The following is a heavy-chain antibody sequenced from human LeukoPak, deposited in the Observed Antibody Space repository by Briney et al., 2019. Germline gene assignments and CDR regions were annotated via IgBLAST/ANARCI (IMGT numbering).Heavy chain of an antibody. CDR1: GGSVSDYY. Sequence: SETLSLTCTVSGGSVSDYYWSWIRQSPGKGLEWIGYIYYTGSTSYNPSLRSRVTMSADTSKNQFSLKLSSVTAADTAVYYCARVTDRTFYYYYYMDVWGKGTTVTVSS. J-gene: IGHJ6*03. D-gene: IGHD2/OR15-2a*01. V-gene: IGHV4-59*02. CDR2: IYYTGST. CDR3: ARVTDRTFYYYYYMDV.